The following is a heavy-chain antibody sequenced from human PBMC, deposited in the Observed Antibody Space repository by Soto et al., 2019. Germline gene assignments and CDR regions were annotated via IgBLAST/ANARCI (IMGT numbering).Heavy chain of an antibody. Sequence: QVQLQESGPGLVKPSQTLSLTCTVSGGSIRSGDYYWSWVRQPPGKGLEWIGYFHYSGSAFYNPSLKSRVTTSVDTSKNQFSLKLSSVTAADTAVYYCARANSLYGSGSYPPLNFYGLDVWGQGTTVTVSS. CDR3: ARANSLYGSGSYPPLNFYGLDV. D-gene: IGHD3-10*01. CDR2: FHYSGSA. V-gene: IGHV4-30-4*01. J-gene: IGHJ6*02. CDR1: GGSIRSGDYY.